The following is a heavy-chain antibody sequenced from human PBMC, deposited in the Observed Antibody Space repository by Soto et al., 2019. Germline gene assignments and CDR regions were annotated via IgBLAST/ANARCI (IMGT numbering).Heavy chain of an antibody. V-gene: IGHV3-73*01. CDR1: GFTFSGSA. CDR2: IRSKVNTYAT. CDR3: ASISFSLLIDY. Sequence: EVQLVESGGGLVQPGGSLKLSCATSGFTFSGSAIHWVRQASGKGLEWVGRIRSKVNTYATAYAESVKGRFTISRDDSKNTAYLPMNSLKTEDTAVYYCASISFSLLIDYWGQGTLVTVSS. D-gene: IGHD2-21*01. J-gene: IGHJ4*02.